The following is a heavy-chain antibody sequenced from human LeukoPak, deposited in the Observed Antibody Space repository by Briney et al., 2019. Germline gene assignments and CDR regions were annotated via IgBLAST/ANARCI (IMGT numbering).Heavy chain of an antibody. V-gene: IGHV4-34*01. Sequence: KTSETLSLTCAVYGGSFSGYYWSWIRQPPVKGLEWIGEINHSGSTNYNPSLKSRVTISVDTSKNQFSLKLSSVTAADTAVYYCARGFGVVTFWFDPWGQGTLVTVSS. CDR3: ARGFGVVTFWFDP. CDR2: INHSGST. J-gene: IGHJ5*02. D-gene: IGHD3-3*01. CDR1: GGSFSGYY.